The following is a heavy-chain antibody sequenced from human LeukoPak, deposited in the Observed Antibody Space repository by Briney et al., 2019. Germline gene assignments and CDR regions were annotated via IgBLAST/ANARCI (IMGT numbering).Heavy chain of an antibody. CDR3: ARGDTSGYFDY. V-gene: IGHV4-38-2*02. CDR1: GGSISSYY. J-gene: IGHJ4*02. D-gene: IGHD6-25*01. Sequence: KSSETLSLTCTVSGGSISSYYWGWIRQPPGKGLEWIGSIYHSGSTYYNPSLKSRVTISVDTSKNQFSLKLSSVTAADTAVYYCARGDTSGYFDYWGRGTLVTVSS. CDR2: IYHSGST.